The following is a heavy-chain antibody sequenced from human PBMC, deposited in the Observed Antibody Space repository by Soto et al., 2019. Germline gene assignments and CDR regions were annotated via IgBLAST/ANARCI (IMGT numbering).Heavy chain of an antibody. V-gene: IGHV6-1*01. D-gene: IGHD1-26*01. CDR2: AYYRSRWQY. CDR3: ARDPPDFNSGFDS. J-gene: IGHJ4*02. Sequence: PSQTLSLTCAICGDSVSNNGATWNRIRQSPSRGLEWLGRAYYRSRWQYDYATSVRSRITIIPDTSKNQFSLQLTSVTPEDTAVYYWARDPPDFNSGFDSWGQGSLVTVAS. CDR1: GDSVSNNGAT.